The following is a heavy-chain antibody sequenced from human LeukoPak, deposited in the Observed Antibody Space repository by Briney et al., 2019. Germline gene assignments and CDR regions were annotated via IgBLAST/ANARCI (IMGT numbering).Heavy chain of an antibody. J-gene: IGHJ4*02. Sequence: SETLSLTCTVSGGSISSYYWSWIRQPPGEGLEWIGSISYSGSTNYNPYPKSRVTISIDTSKNQFSLNLSSVTAADTDVYYCARGASGYSYGWGQGTLVTVSS. D-gene: IGHD5-18*01. CDR1: GGSISSYY. V-gene: IGHV4-59*01. CDR3: ARGASGYSYG. CDR2: ISYSGST.